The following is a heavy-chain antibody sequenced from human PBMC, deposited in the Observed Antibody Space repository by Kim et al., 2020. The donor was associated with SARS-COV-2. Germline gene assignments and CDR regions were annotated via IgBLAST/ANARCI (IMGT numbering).Heavy chain of an antibody. CDR3: AGHMVRGVIWYYFDY. V-gene: IGHV4-39*01. D-gene: IGHD3-10*01. J-gene: IGHJ4*02. CDR1: GGSISSSSYY. Sequence: ETLSLTCTVSGGSISSSSYYWGWIRQPPGKGLEWIGSIYYSGSTYYNPSLKSRVTISVDTSKNQFSLKLSSVTAADTAAYYCAGHMVRGVIWYYFDYWGQGTLVTVSS. CDR2: IYYSGST.